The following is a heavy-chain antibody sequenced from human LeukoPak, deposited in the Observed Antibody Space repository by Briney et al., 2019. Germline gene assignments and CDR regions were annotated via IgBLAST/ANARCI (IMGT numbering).Heavy chain of an antibody. V-gene: IGHV7-4-1*02. CDR3: ARDSLPFHYVWGSYRYWDY. CDR1: GYTFTSYA. CDR2: INTNTGNP. Sequence: ASVKVSCKASGYTFTSYAMNWVRQAPGQGLEWMGWINTNTGNPTYAQGFTGRFVFSLDTSVSTAYLQISSLKAEDTAVYYCARDSLPFHYVWGSYRYWDYWGQGTLVTVSS. J-gene: IGHJ4*02. D-gene: IGHD3-16*02.